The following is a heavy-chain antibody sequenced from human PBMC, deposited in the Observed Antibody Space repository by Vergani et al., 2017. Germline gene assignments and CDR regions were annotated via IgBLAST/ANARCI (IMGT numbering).Heavy chain of an antibody. CDR2: IGTAGDT. CDR3: ARYNSGSHMTNYFDY. D-gene: IGHD1-26*01. CDR1: GFTFSSYD. J-gene: IGHJ4*02. V-gene: IGHV3-13*04. Sequence: EVQLVESGGGLVQPGGSLRLSCAASGFTFSSYDMHWVRQATGKGLEWVSAIGTAGDTYYPGSVKGRFTISRENAKNSLYLQMNSLRAGDTAVYYCARYNSGSHMTNYFDYWGQGTLVTVSS.